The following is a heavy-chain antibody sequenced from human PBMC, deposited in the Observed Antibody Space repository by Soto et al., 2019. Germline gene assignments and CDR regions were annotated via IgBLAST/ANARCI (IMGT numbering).Heavy chain of an antibody. CDR2: SSSSSSYI. D-gene: IGHD3-3*01. CDR1: GVTFSSDS. Sequence: GGSLRLSCAVSGVTFSSDSMNWVRQAPGKGLELVSSSSSSSSYIYYADSVKGRFTISRDTAKNSLYLQMNSLRAQDTAVYYCENDSYYDFLSGYLNYYYYGMDVWGQGTTVTVSS. J-gene: IGHJ6*02. V-gene: IGHV3-21*01. CDR3: ENDSYYDFLSGYLNYYYYGMDV.